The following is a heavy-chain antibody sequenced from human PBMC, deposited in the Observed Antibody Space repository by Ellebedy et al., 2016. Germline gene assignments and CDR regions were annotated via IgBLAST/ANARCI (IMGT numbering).Heavy chain of an antibody. D-gene: IGHD3-10*01. CDR3: ARDLSGGPWRYDS. J-gene: IGHJ5*01. Sequence: GSLRLSXTVSGDSISRNNNYWGWIRQPPGKGLEWIGSTYYSGTTYYNPSLKSRVTISVDTSKNQFSLMLSSVTAADTAMYYCARDLSGGPWRYDSWGQGVLVTVSS. V-gene: IGHV4-39*07. CDR2: TYYSGTT. CDR1: GDSISRNNNY.